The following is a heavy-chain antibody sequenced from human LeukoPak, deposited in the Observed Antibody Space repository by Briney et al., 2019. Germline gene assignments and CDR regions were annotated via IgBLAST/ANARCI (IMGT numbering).Heavy chain of an antibody. CDR3: ARVRYCSTNRCYDREFDN. J-gene: IGHJ4*02. Sequence: SETLSLTCTVSGGSISNYYWSWIRQPPGKGREWIGYIYYSGNTNYNPSLKSPVTISVDTSKSQFSLKLNSVTAADTAVYYCARVRYCSTNRCYDREFDNWGQGTLVTVSS. CDR1: GGSISNYY. CDR2: IYYSGNT. V-gene: IGHV4-59*01. D-gene: IGHD2-2*01.